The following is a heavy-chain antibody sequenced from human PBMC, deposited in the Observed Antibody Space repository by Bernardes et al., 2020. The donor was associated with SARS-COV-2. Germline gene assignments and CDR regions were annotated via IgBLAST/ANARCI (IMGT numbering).Heavy chain of an antibody. Sequence: SETLSLTCAVYGGSFSGYYWSWIRQPPGKGLEWIGEINHSGSTNYNPSLKSRVTISVDTSKNQFSLKLSSVTAADTAVYYCARKDQLRFDYWGQGTLVTVSS. D-gene: IGHD2-2*01. CDR2: INHSGST. V-gene: IGHV4-34*01. J-gene: IGHJ4*02. CDR1: GGSFSGYY. CDR3: ARKDQLRFDY.